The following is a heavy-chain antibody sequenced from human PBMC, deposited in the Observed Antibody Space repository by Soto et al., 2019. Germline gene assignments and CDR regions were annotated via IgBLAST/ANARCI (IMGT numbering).Heavy chain of an antibody. V-gene: IGHV4-39*01. D-gene: IGHD5-18*01. CDR3: ASARYFGVDV. Sequence: KASETLSLTCSVSGGSMNDVTHYWAWIRQPPGKGLEWIATTYYTGSTHYNSSLKSRATISVDTSQNQFSLELTSVTAADTAVYHCASARYFGVDVWGHGTTVTVSS. CDR2: TYYTGST. J-gene: IGHJ6*02. CDR1: GGSMNDVTHY.